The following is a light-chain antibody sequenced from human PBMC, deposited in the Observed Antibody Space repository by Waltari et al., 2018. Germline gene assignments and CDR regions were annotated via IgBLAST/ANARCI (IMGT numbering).Light chain of an antibody. Sequence: QSALTQPASVSGSPGQSITISCTGTSSDVGGYNDVSWYQQHPGKAPKLMSYEVSKRPSGVSNRCSGSKSGNTASLTISGLQAEDEADYYCSSYTSSSTPWVFGGGTKLPVL. CDR3: SSYTSSSTPWV. J-gene: IGLJ3*02. V-gene: IGLV2-14*01. CDR1: SSDVGGYND. CDR2: EVS.